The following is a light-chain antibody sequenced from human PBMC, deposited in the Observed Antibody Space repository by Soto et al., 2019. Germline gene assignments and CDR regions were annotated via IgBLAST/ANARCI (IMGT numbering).Light chain of an antibody. V-gene: IGKV3-20*01. CDR2: GAS. CDR3: QQYCSSPST. Sequence: EIVLTQSPGPLSLSPGERATLSCRASQSVSSSYLAWYQQKPGQAPRLLIYGASSRATGIPDRFSGSGSGTDFTLTISRLEPEDFAVYYCQQYCSSPSTFGQGTKLEIK. CDR1: QSVSSSY. J-gene: IGKJ2*02.